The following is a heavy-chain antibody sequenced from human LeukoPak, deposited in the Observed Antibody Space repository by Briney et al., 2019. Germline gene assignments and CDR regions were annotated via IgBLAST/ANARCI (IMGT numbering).Heavy chain of an antibody. Sequence: GGSLRLSCAASGFTFSDYYMSWIRQAPGKGQEWVSYISSSSSYTNSADSVKGRFTISRDNAKNSLYLQMNSLRAEDTAVYYCARDEGYCSGGSCYSNYWGQGTLVTVSS. V-gene: IGHV3-11*06. CDR2: ISSSSSYT. CDR1: GFTFSDYY. J-gene: IGHJ4*02. CDR3: ARDEGYCSGGSCYSNY. D-gene: IGHD2-15*01.